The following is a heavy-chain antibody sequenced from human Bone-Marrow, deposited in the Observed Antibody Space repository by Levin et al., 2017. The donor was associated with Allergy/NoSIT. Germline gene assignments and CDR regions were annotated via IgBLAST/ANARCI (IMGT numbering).Heavy chain of an antibody. J-gene: IGHJ4*02. D-gene: IGHD4-17*01. CDR3: AKGPPIYGDYRDGLYY. CDR1: GFTFSSYG. CDR2: ISYDGSNK. V-gene: IGHV3-30*18. Sequence: GESLKISCAASGFTFSSYGMHWVRQAPGKGLEWVAVISYDGSNKYYADSVKGRFTISRDNSKNTLYLQMNSLRAEDTAVYYCAKGPPIYGDYRDGLYYWGQGTLVTVSS.